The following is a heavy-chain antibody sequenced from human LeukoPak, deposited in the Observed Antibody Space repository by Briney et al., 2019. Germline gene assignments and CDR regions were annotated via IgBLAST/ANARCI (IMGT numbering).Heavy chain of an antibody. D-gene: IGHD5-18*01. CDR3: ATGRSIGYAYGFDY. CDR1: GFTVSSNY. CDR2: MYSGGTT. J-gene: IGHJ4*02. V-gene: IGHV3-53*01. Sequence: PGGSLRLSCAASGFTVSSNYMSWVRQAPGKGLEWVSVMYSGGTTYYADSVKGRFTISRDNSKNTLYLQMNSLRAEDTAVYYCATGRSIGYAYGFDYWGQGTLVSVSS.